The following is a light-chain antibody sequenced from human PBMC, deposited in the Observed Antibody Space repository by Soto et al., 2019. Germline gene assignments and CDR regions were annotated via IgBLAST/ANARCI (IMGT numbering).Light chain of an antibody. CDR2: SNN. CDR3: GAWDTSLTTVL. Sequence: QSVLTQPPSASGTPGQRVTISCSGSSSNIGSNTVNWYQQLPGTAPKLLIYSNNQRPSGVPDRFSGSKSGTSASLAISGLQSEDEADYYCGAWDTSLTTVLFGGGTKLTVL. V-gene: IGLV1-44*01. J-gene: IGLJ2*01. CDR1: SSNIGSNT.